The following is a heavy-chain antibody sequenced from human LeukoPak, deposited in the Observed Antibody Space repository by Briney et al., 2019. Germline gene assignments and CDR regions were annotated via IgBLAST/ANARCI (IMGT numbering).Heavy chain of an antibody. CDR2: ISAYNGNT. J-gene: IGHJ5*02. V-gene: IGHV1-18*01. CDR1: GYSFTTYG. Sequence: ASVKVSCKASGYSFTTYGISWVRQAPGQGLEWMGWISAYNGNTNYAQKLQGRVTMTTDTSTSTAYMELRSLRSDDTAVYYCATAMVRGVIITFDPWGQGTLVTVSS. CDR3: ATAMVRGVIITFDP. D-gene: IGHD3-10*01.